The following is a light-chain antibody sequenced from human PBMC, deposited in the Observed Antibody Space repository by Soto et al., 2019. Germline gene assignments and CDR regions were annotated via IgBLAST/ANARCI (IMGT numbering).Light chain of an antibody. J-gene: IGLJ3*02. V-gene: IGLV4-60*02. CDR2: LEGSGNY. CDR3: ETWDSNIWV. Sequence: QSVLTQSSSASASLGSSVKLTCTLSSGHSSYIIAWHQQQPGKAPRYLMKLEGSGNYNKGSGVPDRFSGSSSGADRYLTISTLQFEDEADYYCETWDSNIWVFGGGTKLTVL. CDR1: SGHSSYI.